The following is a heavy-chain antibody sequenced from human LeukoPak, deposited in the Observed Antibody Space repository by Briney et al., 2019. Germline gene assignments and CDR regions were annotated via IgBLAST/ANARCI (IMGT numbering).Heavy chain of an antibody. J-gene: IGHJ4*02. V-gene: IGHV4-34*01. Sequence: SETLSLTCAVYGGSFSGYYWGWIRQPPGKGLEWLGEINHSGSTNYNPSLKSRVTISVDTSKNQFSLKLSSVTAADTAVYYCARGPWYCSSTSCSSSGFDYWGQGTLVTVSS. CDR1: GGSFSGYY. CDR3: ARGPWYCSSTSCSSSGFDY. D-gene: IGHD2-2*01. CDR2: INHSGST.